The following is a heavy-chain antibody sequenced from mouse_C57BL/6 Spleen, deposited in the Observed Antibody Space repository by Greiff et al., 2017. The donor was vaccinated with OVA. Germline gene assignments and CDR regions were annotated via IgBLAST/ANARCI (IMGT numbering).Heavy chain of an antibody. V-gene: IGHV3-6*01. CDR1: GYSITSGYY. CDR2: ISYDGSN. CDR3: ARDLELCFDD. J-gene: IGHJ2*01. Sequence: VQLKESGPGLVKPSQSLSLTCSVTGYSITSGYYWNWIRQFPGNKLEWMGYISYDGSNNYNPTLKNRISITRDTSKNQFFLKLNSVTTEDTATYYCARDLELCFDDWGQGTTLTVSS.